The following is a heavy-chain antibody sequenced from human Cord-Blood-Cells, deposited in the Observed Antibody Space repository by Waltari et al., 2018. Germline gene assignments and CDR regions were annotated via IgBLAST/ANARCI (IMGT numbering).Heavy chain of an antibody. D-gene: IGHD5-12*01. CDR1: GGSFSSSSYS. CDR2: IYYSGST. Sequence: QLQLQESGPGLVKPSETLSLTCTVSGGSFSSSSYSWGWIRQHPGKGLEWIGSIYYSGSTYYNPSLKSRVTISVDTSKNQFSLKLSSVTAADTAVYYCARQRRFASGPTVATIDYWGQGTLVTVSS. CDR3: ARQRRFASGPTVATIDY. J-gene: IGHJ4*02. V-gene: IGHV4-39*01.